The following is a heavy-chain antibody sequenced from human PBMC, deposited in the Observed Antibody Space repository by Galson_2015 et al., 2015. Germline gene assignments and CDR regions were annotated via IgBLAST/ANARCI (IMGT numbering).Heavy chain of an antibody. V-gene: IGHV3-33*08. D-gene: IGHD2-2*01. Sequence: SLRLSCAASGFTFSSYGMHWVHQAPGKGLEWVAVIWYDGSNKYYADSVKGRFTISRDNSKNTLYLQMNSLRAEDTAVYYCARDWTVVPAACWFDPWGQGTLVTVSS. J-gene: IGHJ5*02. CDR3: ARDWTVVPAACWFDP. CDR1: GFTFSSYG. CDR2: IWYDGSNK.